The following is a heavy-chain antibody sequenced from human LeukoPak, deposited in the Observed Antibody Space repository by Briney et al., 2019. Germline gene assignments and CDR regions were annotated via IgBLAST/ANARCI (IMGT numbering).Heavy chain of an antibody. D-gene: IGHD4-17*01. CDR2: ISSSGSTI. V-gene: IGHV3-48*03. J-gene: IGHJ4*02. Sequence: GGSLRLSCAASGFTFSSYEMNWVRQAPGKGLEWVSYISSSGSTIYYADPVKGRFTISRDNAKNSLYLQMNSLRAEDTAVYYCARDHRASYGDYGWGQGALVTVSS. CDR3: ARDHRASYGDYG. CDR1: GFTFSSYE.